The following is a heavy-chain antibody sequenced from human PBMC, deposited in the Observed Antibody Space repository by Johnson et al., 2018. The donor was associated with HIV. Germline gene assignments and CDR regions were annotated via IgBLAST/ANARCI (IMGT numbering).Heavy chain of an antibody. CDR1: GFTFSSYG. V-gene: IGHV3-33*01. CDR3: ARDMVGATFDDAFDI. J-gene: IGHJ3*02. D-gene: IGHD1-26*01. Sequence: QVQLVESGGGVVQPGRSLRLSCAASGFTFSSYGMHWVRQAAGKGLEWVALIWYDGSNKYYADSVKGRFTISRDNSKNTLYLQMNSLRAKDTAVYYCARDMVGATFDDAFDIWGQGTMVTVSS. CDR2: IWYDGSNK.